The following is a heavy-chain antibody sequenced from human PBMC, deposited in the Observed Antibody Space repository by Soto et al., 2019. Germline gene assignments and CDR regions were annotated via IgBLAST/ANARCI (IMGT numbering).Heavy chain of an antibody. CDR3: ARGSGSGIFYQLDY. CDR2: IYYDGSHE. J-gene: IGHJ4*02. D-gene: IGHD1-26*01. Sequence: QVQLVESGGGVVQPGRSLRLSCAASGFTFSNHGMHWVRQAPGKGLEWVARIYYDGSHEYYADSVKGRFANSRDSSKNTLYLQMNSLRAEDTAVYYCARGSGSGIFYQLDYWGQGTLVTVSS. CDR1: GFTFSNHG. V-gene: IGHV3-33*01.